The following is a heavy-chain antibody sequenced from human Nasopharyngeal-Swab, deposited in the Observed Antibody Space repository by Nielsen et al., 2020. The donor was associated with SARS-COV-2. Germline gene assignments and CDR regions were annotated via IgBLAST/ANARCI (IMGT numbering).Heavy chain of an antibody. V-gene: IGHV3-11*01. CDR1: GFTFSNYY. CDR2: ISRSGGAI. D-gene: IGHD3-22*01. CDR3: ARVLTGTYYYDSSGYPDY. Sequence: GGSLRLSYAASGFTFSNYYMSWIRQAPGRGLEWVSYISRSGGAIYYADSVKGRFTISRDNAKKSLSLQMNSLRAEDTAVYYCARVLTGTYYYDSSGYPDYWGQGTLVTVSS. J-gene: IGHJ4*02.